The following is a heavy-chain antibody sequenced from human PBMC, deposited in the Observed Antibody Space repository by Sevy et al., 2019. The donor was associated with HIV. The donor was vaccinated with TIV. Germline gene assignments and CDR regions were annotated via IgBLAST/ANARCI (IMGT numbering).Heavy chain of an antibody. J-gene: IGHJ4*02. D-gene: IGHD2-21*02. CDR3: AKKVRVWRRLDYFDC. V-gene: IGHV3-30*18. CDR2: ISFDGNYE. Sequence: GGSLRLSCVASGFTVSSYGMAWVRQAPGKGLEWVGGISFDGNYEDYADSVKGRFTISRDNSKKTVYLQMNSLRPEDTAVYYCAKKVRVWRRLDYFDCWGQGTLVTVSS. CDR1: GFTVSSYG.